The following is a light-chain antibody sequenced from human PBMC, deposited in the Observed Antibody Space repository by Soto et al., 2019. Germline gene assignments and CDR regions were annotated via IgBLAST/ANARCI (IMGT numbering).Light chain of an antibody. J-gene: IGLJ1*01. CDR1: SSDVGGYNC. CDR3: SSYTSGSLRV. V-gene: IGLV2-14*01. CDR2: EVS. Sequence: QSALTQPASVSGSPGQSIAIPCTGTSSDVGGYNCVSWYQHHPGKAPKLLIYEVSYRPSGVSDRFSGSKSANTASLTISGLQAEDKADYHCSSYTSGSLRVFGTGTKVTV.